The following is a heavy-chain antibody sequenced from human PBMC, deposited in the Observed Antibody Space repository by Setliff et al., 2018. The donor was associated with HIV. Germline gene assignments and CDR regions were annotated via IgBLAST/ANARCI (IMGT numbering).Heavy chain of an antibody. CDR1: GVSIATDGYY. J-gene: IGHJ4*02. D-gene: IGHD3-9*01. V-gene: IGHV4-31*03. CDR3: AGGRYFRDIRDSRFDF. Sequence: SETLSLTCSVSGVSIATDGYYWSWIRHYPGKGLEWIGYMYHSGSTYYNASLASRLIMSLDPSKNQFSLKLNSMTAADTAMYYRAGGRYFRDIRDSRFDFWGQGMLVTVSS. CDR2: MYHSGST.